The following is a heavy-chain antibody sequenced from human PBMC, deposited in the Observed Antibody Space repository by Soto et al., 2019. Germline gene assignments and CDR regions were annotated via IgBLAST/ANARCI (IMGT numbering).Heavy chain of an antibody. D-gene: IGHD7-27*01. V-gene: IGHV1-18*01. CDR3: ARDFLALGRGAFDI. Sequence: GASVTVSCTASGYTFTSYGISWVRQAPGQGLEWMGWISAYNGNTNYAQKLQGRVTMTTDTSTSTAYMELRSLRSDDTAVYYCARDFLALGRGAFDIWGQGTMVTVSS. CDR2: ISAYNGNT. CDR1: GYTFTSYG. J-gene: IGHJ3*02.